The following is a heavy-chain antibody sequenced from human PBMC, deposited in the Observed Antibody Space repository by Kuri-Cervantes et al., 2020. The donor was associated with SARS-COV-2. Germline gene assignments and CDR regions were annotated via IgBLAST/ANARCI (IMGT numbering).Heavy chain of an antibody. CDR1: GFTFSSYW. V-gene: IGHV3-33*08. D-gene: IGHD3-3*01. J-gene: IGHJ6*02. CDR2: IWYDGSNK. CDR3: ARGGEGVSPNYDPYGMDV. Sequence: GGSLRLSCAASGFTFSSYWMHWVRQAPGKGLEWVAVIWYDGSNKYYADSVKGRFTISRDNSKNTLYLQMNSLRAEDTAVYYCARGGEGVSPNYDPYGMDVWGQGTTVTVSS.